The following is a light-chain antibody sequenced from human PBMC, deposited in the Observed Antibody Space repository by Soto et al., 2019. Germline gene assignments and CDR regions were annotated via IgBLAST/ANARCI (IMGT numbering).Light chain of an antibody. V-gene: IGKV3-20*01. CDR2: GAS. CDR3: QQYGSWEYT. CDR1: QSVSSSY. Sequence: EIVLTQSPGTLSLSPGERATLSCRASQSVSSSYLAWYQQKPGQAPRLLIYGASSRATGIPDRFSGSGSGTDFTLTISRLEPEDFAVYYCQQYGSWEYTFGQGTKLEIK. J-gene: IGKJ2*01.